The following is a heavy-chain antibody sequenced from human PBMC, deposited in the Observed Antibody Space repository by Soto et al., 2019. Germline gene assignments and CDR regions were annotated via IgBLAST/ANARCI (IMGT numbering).Heavy chain of an antibody. V-gene: IGHV1-69*13. CDR2: IIPIFGTA. CDR3: AREAEEAVAGTFDY. Sequence: GXSMKVSCKASGGTFISYAISWVRQAPGQGLEWMGGIIPIFGTANYAQKFQGRVTITADESTSTAYMELSSLRSEDTAVYYCAREAEEAVAGTFDYWGQGTLVTVSS. D-gene: IGHD6-19*01. J-gene: IGHJ4*02. CDR1: GGTFISYA.